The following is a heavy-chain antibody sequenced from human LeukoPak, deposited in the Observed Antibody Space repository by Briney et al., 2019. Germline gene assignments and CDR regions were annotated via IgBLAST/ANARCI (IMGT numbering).Heavy chain of an antibody. V-gene: IGHV3-21*04. D-gene: IGHD3-22*01. CDR3: ARAGDYDSSGYYYYFDY. J-gene: IGHJ4*02. CDR1: GFTFSSYS. CDR2: ISSSSSYI. Sequence: GGSLRLSCAASGFTFSSYSMNWVRQAPGKGLEWVSSISSSSSYIYYADSVKGRFTISRDNAKNSLYLQMNSLRAEDTAVYYCARAGDYDSSGYYYYFDYWGQGTLATVSS.